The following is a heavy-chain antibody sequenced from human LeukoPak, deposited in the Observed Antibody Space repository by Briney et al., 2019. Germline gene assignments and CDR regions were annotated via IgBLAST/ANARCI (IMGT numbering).Heavy chain of an antibody. CDR1: GFTFSSYA. V-gene: IGHV3-23*01. Sequence: GGSLRLSCAASGFTFSSYAMSWVRQAPGKGLEWVSAISGSGGSTYYADSVKGRFTISRDNSKNTLYLQMNSLRAEDTAVYYCANHESYYDYVWGSYPNDIWGQGTMVTVSS. CDR2: ISGSGGST. CDR3: ANHESYYDYVWGSYPNDI. D-gene: IGHD3-16*02. J-gene: IGHJ3*02.